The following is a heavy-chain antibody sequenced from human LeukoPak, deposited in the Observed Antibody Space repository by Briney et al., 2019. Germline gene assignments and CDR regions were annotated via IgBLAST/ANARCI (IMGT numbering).Heavy chain of an antibody. CDR2: INHSGST. V-gene: IGHV4-34*01. CDR1: GGSFSGYY. J-gene: IGHJ6*04. CDR3: ARDLRRAVAGHYYYYGMDV. Sequence: ASETLSLTCAVYGGSFSGYYWSWIRQPPGKGLEWIGEINHSGSTNYNPSLKSRVTISVDTSKNQFSLKLSSVTAADTAAYYCARDLRRAVAGHYYYYGMDVWGKGTTVTVSS. D-gene: IGHD6-19*01.